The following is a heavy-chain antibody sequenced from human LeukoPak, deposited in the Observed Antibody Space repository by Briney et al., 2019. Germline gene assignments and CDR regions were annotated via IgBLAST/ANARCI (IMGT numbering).Heavy chain of an antibody. J-gene: IGHJ4*02. CDR3: AVTPIQANYFDY. CDR1: GGSISSYY. V-gene: IGHV4-59*01. D-gene: IGHD1-1*01. CDR2: IYYSGST. Sequence: SETLSLTCTVSGGSISSYYWSWIRQPPGKGLEWIGYIYYSGSTNYNPSLKSRVTISVDTSKNQFSLKLSFVTAADTAVYYCAVTPIQANYFDYWGQGTLVTVSS.